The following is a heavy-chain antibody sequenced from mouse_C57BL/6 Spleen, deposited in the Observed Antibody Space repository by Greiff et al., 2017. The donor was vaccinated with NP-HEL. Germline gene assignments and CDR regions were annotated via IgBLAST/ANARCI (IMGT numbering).Heavy chain of an antibody. CDR2: IDPSDSYT. CDR1: GYTFTSYW. V-gene: IGHV1-50*01. J-gene: IGHJ3*01. CDR3: ARPFYYYGRKNWFAY. Sequence: QVQLQQPGAELVKPGASVKLSCKASGYTFTSYWMQWVKQRPGQGLEWIGEIDPSDSYTNYNQKFKGKATLTVDPSSRTAYMQLSSLTSDDSAVYYCARPFYYYGRKNWFAYWGQGTLVTVSA. D-gene: IGHD1-1*01.